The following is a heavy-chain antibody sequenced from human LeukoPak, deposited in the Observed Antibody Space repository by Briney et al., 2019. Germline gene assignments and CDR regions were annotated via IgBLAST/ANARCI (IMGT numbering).Heavy chain of an antibody. Sequence: PVASVKVSCKASGYTFTGYYMHWVRQAPGQGLEWMGWINPNSGGTNYAQKFQGRVTMTRDTSISTAYMELSRPRSDDTAVYYCARVYPTVTFVRWFDPWGQGTLVTVSS. D-gene: IGHD4-17*01. V-gene: IGHV1-2*02. CDR3: ARVYPTVTFVRWFDP. J-gene: IGHJ5*02. CDR2: INPNSGGT. CDR1: GYTFTGYY.